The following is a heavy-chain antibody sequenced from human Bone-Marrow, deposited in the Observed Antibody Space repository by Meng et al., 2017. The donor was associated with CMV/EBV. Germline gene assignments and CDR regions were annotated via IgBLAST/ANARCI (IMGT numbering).Heavy chain of an antibody. V-gene: IGHV3-7*01. CDR1: GFTFSTYG. D-gene: IGHD3-9*01. CDR3: ARDDYDILTGYGY. J-gene: IGHJ4*02. Sequence: GESLKISCAASGFTFSTYGIHWVRQAPGKGLEWVANIKQDGSEKYYVDSVKGRFTISRDNAKNSLYLQMNSLRAEDTAVYYCARDDYDILTGYGYWGQGTLVTVSS. CDR2: IKQDGSEK.